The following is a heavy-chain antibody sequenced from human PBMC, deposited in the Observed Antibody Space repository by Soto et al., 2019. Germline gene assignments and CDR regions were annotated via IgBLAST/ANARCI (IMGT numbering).Heavy chain of an antibody. Sequence: SETLSLTCTVSGASIRSYYWNWIRQPPGKGLEWIGNIYYNGTTNYNPSLKSRVTISLNTSKNHFSLNLRSVTAADTAVYYCASSPEWTYGYNWLDPWGQGTLVTVSS. CDR2: IYYNGTT. V-gene: IGHV4-59*08. CDR3: ASSPEWTYGYNWLDP. D-gene: IGHD3-10*01. CDR1: GASIRSYY. J-gene: IGHJ5*02.